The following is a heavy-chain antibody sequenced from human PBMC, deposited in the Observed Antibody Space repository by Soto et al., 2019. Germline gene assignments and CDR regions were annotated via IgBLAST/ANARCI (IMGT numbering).Heavy chain of an antibody. J-gene: IGHJ6*02. CDR3: ARNTVSAAGADYYGLDV. V-gene: IGHV3-21*04. Sequence: GGSLRLSCAVSGFTFSSYSMNWVRQAPGKGLEWVSSISSSSSYIYYADSVKGRCTISRDNAKNSLYLQMNSLRADDTAVYYCARNTVSAAGADYYGLDVWGQGTTVTVSS. CDR2: ISSSSSYI. CDR1: GFTFSSYS. D-gene: IGHD6-13*01.